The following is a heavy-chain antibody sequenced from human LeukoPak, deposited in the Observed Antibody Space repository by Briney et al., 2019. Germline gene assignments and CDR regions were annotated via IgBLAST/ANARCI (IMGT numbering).Heavy chain of an antibody. Sequence: PSETLSLTCAVSGGSINSSDWWSWVRQPPGKGLEWIGEIFRSGNTNYNPSLKSRVTISVDKSKNQFSLKLSSVTAADTAVYYCARVGANWNPFDYWGQGTLVTVSS. CDR2: IFRSGNT. CDR1: GGSINSSDW. J-gene: IGHJ4*02. D-gene: IGHD1-20*01. CDR3: ARVGANWNPFDY. V-gene: IGHV4-4*02.